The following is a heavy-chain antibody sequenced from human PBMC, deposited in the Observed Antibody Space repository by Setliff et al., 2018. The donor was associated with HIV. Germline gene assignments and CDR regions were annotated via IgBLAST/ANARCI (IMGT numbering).Heavy chain of an antibody. Sequence: PSETLSLTCTVSGGSISSGGFYWTWIRQHPGKGLEWIGYIYYSGSTYYNPSLKSRLTISLDTSKNQFSLRMKSVTAADTAVYYCAREGKTALVTKYFDYWGRGTLVTVS. CDR3: AREGKTALVTKYFDY. CDR2: IYYSGST. V-gene: IGHV4-31*03. J-gene: IGHJ4*02. D-gene: IGHD5-18*01. CDR1: GGSISSGGFY.